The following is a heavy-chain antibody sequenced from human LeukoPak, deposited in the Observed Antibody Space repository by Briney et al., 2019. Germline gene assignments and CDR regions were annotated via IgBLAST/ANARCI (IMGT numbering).Heavy chain of an antibody. CDR3: ARIGGDRDPFDY. Sequence: GGSLRLSCAASGFTFSSYGMHWVRQAPGKGLEWVAVIWYDGTNKYYADSVKGRFTISRDNSENTLYLQMNSLRAEDTAVYYCARIGGDRDPFDYWGQGTLVTVSS. V-gene: IGHV3-33*01. CDR1: GFTFSSYG. D-gene: IGHD2-21*02. CDR2: IWYDGTNK. J-gene: IGHJ4*02.